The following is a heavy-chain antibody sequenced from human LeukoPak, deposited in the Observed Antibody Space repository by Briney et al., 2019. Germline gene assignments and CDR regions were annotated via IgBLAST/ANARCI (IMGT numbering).Heavy chain of an antibody. V-gene: IGHV3-73*01. J-gene: IGHJ4*02. CDR2: IRSKASNYAT. Sequence: GGSLRLSCAASGLTFSGSAMHWVRQASGKGLEWVGRIRSKASNYATAYAASLKDRFTISRDDSKNTAYLQMNSLKAEDTAVYYCTRTYSGSYCDYWGQGTLITVSS. CDR3: TRTYSGSYCDY. CDR1: GLTFSGSA. D-gene: IGHD1-26*01.